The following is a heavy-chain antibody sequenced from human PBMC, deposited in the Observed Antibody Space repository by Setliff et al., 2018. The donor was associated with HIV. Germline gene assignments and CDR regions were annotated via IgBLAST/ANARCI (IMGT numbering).Heavy chain of an antibody. CDR3: ARSKTFYDFWGGYYTHGAFKI. CDR1: GYSVSSGYY. Sequence: TSETLSLTCAVSGYSVSSGYYWGWIRQPPGKGLEWIASIYYSGSTYYAPSLKSRVTVSVDTSKNQFPLNLTSVTAADTAVYYCARSKTFYDFWGGYYTHGAFKIWGLGTMVTVSS. CDR2: IYYSGST. J-gene: IGHJ3*02. V-gene: IGHV4-38-2*01. D-gene: IGHD3-3*01.